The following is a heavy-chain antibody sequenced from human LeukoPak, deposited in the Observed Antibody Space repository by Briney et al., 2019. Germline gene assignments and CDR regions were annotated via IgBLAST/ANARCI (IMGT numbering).Heavy chain of an antibody. CDR3: ARVYYDILTGYYYGMDV. Sequence: GGSLRFSCAASGFTFSSYSMNWVRQAPGKGLEWVSSISSSSSYIYYADSVKGRFTISRDNAKNSLYLQMNSLRAEDTAVYYCARVYYDILTGYYYGMDVWGQGTTVTVSS. J-gene: IGHJ6*02. D-gene: IGHD3-9*01. V-gene: IGHV3-21*01. CDR2: ISSSSSYI. CDR1: GFTFSSYS.